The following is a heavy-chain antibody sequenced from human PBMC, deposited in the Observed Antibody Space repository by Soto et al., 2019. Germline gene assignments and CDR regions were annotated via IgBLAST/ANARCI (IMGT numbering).Heavy chain of an antibody. CDR2: IYYSETT. CDR3: ATYYDILTGHGTFDY. D-gene: IGHD3-9*01. J-gene: IGHJ4*02. Sequence: SETLSLTCTVSGASISNYYWTWIRQPPEKGLEWIGYIYYSETTNYNPSLKSRVTMSLDTSKNQFSLKLSSVTAADTAVYYCATYYDILTGHGTFDYWGQGTLVTVSS. V-gene: IGHV4-59*01. CDR1: GASISNYY.